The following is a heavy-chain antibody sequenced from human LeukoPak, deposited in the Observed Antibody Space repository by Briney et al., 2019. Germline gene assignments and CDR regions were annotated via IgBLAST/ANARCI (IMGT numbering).Heavy chain of an antibody. CDR1: GFTFSGYW. CDR2: INSDGSTI. J-gene: IGHJ3*02. Sequence: GGSLRLSCAASGFTFSGYWMNWVRQAPGKGLVWVSRINSDGSTIRYADSVKGRFTISRDNAKNTLYLQMDTLRAEDTAVYYCTRERGTAFDIWGQGTMVTVSS. V-gene: IGHV3-74*01. CDR3: TRERGTAFDI.